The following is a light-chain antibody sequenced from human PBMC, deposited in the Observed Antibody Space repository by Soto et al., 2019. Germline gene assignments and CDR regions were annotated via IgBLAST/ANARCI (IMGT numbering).Light chain of an antibody. CDR3: CSYAGSSTLV. CDR1: SSDVGSYNL. Sequence: QSALTQPASVSGSPGQSITISCTGTSSDVGSYNLVSWYQQHPGKAPKLMIYEVSKRPSEVSNRFSGSKSGNTASLTISGLHAEDEADDYCCSYAGSSTLVFGGETKLTVL. V-gene: IGLV2-23*02. CDR2: EVS. J-gene: IGLJ2*01.